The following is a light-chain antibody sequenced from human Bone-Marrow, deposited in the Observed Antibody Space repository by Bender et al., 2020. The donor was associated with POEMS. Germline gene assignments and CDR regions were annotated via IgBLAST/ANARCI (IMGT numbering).Light chain of an antibody. J-gene: IGLJ3*02. CDR1: SSDIGGYNF. CDR2: NVN. Sequence: QSALTQPASVSGSPGQSITISCAGTSSDIGGYNFVSWYHHHPGKAPKLLIYNVNNRPSGVPDRFSGSKSGTSASLAITGLQAEDEGDYYCQSYDNSLGGWVFGGGTKLTVL. V-gene: IGLV2-14*03. CDR3: QSYDNSLGGWV.